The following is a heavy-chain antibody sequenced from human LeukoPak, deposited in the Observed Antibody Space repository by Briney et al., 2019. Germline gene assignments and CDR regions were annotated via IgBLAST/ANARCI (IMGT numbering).Heavy chain of an antibody. Sequence: PSETLSLTCTVSGGSISSGGYYWSWIRQPPGKGLEWIGYIYHSGSTYYNPSLKSRVTISVDRSKNQFSLKLSSVTAADTAVYYCASYQLLVNWFDPWGQGTLVTVSS. D-gene: IGHD2-2*01. CDR2: IYHSGST. J-gene: IGHJ5*02. CDR3: ASYQLLVNWFDP. V-gene: IGHV4-30-2*01. CDR1: GGSISSGGYY.